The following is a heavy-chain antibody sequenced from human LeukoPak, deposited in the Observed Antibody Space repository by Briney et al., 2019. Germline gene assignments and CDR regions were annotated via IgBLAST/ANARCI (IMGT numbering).Heavy chain of an antibody. J-gene: IGHJ4*02. CDR1: GGSVSSGSYY. D-gene: IGHD6-19*01. CDR2: IYYSGST. V-gene: IGHV4-61*01. CDR3: ARDRGSSACFDY. Sequence: SETLSLTCTVSGGSVSSGSYYWSWIRQPPGKGLEWIGYIYYSGSTNYNPSLKSRVTIAVDTPKNQFSLKLSSVTAADTAVYSCARDRGSSACFDYWGKGTLVTVSP.